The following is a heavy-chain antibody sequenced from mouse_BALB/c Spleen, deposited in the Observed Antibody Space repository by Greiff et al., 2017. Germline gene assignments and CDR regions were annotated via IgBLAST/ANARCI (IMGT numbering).Heavy chain of an antibody. J-gene: IGHJ1*01. CDR2: IRNQANGYTT. V-gene: IGHV7-3*02. CDR1: GFTFTDYY. D-gene: IGHD1-1*01. CDR3: ARGGVYYGSSYDWYFDV. Sequence: EVKVVESGGGLVQPGGSLRLSCATSGFTFTDYYMSWVRQPPGKALEWLGFIRNQANGYTTDYSASVKGRFTISRDNSQSILYLQMHTMRAEDSASCYCARGGVYYGSSYDWYFDVWGAGTTVTVSS.